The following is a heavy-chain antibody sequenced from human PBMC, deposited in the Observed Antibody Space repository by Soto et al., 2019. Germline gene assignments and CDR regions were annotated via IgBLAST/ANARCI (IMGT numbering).Heavy chain of an antibody. CDR1: AFTFNSHT. CDR2: ISDSSSTI. J-gene: IGHJ4*02. CDR3: TRELGY. V-gene: IGHV3-48*04. Sequence: EVQLVESGGGLVQPGGSLRLSCAASAFTFNSHTMNWVRQAPGKGLEWLSYISDSSSTIYYADSVKGRFTISRDNVKNSLYLQMNSLRAEDTAVYYCTRELGYWGQGTLVTVSA.